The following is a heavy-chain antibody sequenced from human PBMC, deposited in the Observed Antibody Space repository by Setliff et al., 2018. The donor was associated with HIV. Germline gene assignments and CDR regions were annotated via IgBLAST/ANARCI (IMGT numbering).Heavy chain of an antibody. Sequence: ASETLSLTCTFSGDSISSGNYYWSWIRQPAGKGLEWIGRIYSTGSTNYNPSLKSRVTISSDTSKNLFSLKLTTVTAADAAVYYCTRDTGYILSGYRPHWYFDLWG. J-gene: IGHJ2*01. V-gene: IGHV4-61*02. CDR1: GDSISSGNYY. D-gene: IGHD3-9*01. CDR3: TRDTGYILSGYRPHWYFDL. CDR2: IYSTGST.